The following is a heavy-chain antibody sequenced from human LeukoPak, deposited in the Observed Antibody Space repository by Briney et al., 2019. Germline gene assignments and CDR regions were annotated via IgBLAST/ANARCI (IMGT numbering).Heavy chain of an antibody. CDR2: IYYSGST. D-gene: IGHD3-16*01. J-gene: IGHJ4*02. Sequence: SETLSLTCTVSGDSLSSYYWSWIRQPPGKGLEWIGYIYYSGSTKYNPSLKSRVTISVDTSKNQFSLKLGSVAAADTAVYYCARVVLGSSDYWGQGTLVTVSS. V-gene: IGHV4-59*08. CDR1: GDSLSSYY. CDR3: ARVVLGSSDY.